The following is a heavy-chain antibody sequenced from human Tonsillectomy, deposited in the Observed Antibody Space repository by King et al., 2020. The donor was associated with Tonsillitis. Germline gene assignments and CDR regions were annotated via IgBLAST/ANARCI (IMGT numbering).Heavy chain of an antibody. V-gene: IGHV4-59*01. CDR1: GDSISSYY. CDR2: IYYSGST. Sequence: QLQESGPGLVKPSETLSLTCTVSGDSISSYYWSWIRQPPGKGLEWIGYIYYSGSTNYNPSLKSRVTISVDTSKNQFSLKPGSVTAADPALYYCARDKVCSGYYCAYGMDVWGQGTTVTVSS. D-gene: IGHD3-22*01. J-gene: IGHJ6*02. CDR3: ARDKVCSGYYCAYGMDV.